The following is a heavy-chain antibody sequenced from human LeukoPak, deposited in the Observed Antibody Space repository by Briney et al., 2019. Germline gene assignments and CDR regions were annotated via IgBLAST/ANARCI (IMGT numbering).Heavy chain of an antibody. CDR1: GFSFNIYV. D-gene: IGHD4-17*01. CDR3: ARDYGDDYYYGMDV. J-gene: IGHJ6*02. CDR2: ISSDGRTK. V-gene: IGHV3-30*04. Sequence: PGRSLRLSCAASGFSFNIYVMHWVRQAPGKGLEWVAVISSDGRTKNYADSVKGRFTISRDNSKNTLFLEMNSLRLDDSAVYYCARDYGDDYYYGMDVWGQGTTVTVSS.